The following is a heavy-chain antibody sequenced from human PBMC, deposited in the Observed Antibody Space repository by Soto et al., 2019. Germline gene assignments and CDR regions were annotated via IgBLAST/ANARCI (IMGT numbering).Heavy chain of an antibody. CDR3: AKIYCHPTDTSSCYSYFES. Sequence: EVQLVESGGGLVEPGRSLKLSCAASGFTFDDYAMHWVRQAPGKGLEWVSGISWNSGDIAYADSVKGRFTISRDNAKNSLYLQLNSLRTEDTAFYYCAKIYCHPTDTSSCYSYFESWGQGALVIVSS. D-gene: IGHD2-2*01. CDR2: ISWNSGDI. CDR1: GFTFDDYA. V-gene: IGHV3-9*01. J-gene: IGHJ4*02.